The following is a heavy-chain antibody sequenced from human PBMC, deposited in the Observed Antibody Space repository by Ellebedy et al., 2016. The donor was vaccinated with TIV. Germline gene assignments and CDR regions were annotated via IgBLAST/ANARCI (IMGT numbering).Heavy chain of an antibody. D-gene: IGHD2-15*01. J-gene: IGHJ6*02. CDR2: IKHDGSEN. Sequence: GESLKISXAGSGFTFSTYWMSWVRQAPGKGLEWVANIKHDGSENYYVDSVRGRFTISRDNAKRSLYLQMNSLRAEDTAVYYCARGGYCSGGSCAHYDGMDVWGQGTTVTVSS. V-gene: IGHV3-7*01. CDR1: GFTFSTYW. CDR3: ARGGYCSGGSCAHYDGMDV.